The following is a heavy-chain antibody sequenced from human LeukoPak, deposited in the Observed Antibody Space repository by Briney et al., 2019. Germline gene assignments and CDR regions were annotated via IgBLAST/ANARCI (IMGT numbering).Heavy chain of an antibody. CDR1: GYTFTGYY. V-gene: IGHV1-2*06. CDR3: ARGQQLDDFEN. Sequence: ASVKVSCKASGYTFTGYYMHWVRQVPGQGLEWMGRINPNSGGTNYAQMFQGRVTMTRDTSINTGYMELSRLRSDDTAVYYCARGQQLDDFENWGQGTLVTVSS. CDR2: INPNSGGT. D-gene: IGHD6-13*01. J-gene: IGHJ4*02.